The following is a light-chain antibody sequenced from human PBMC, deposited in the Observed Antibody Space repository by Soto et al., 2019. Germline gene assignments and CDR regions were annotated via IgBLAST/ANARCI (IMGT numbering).Light chain of an antibody. V-gene: IGLV2-14*03. CDR2: DVT. CDR1: SSDVGNNNY. Sequence: QSALTQPASVSGSPGQSITISCTGTSSDVGNNNYVSWYQHNPGRAPKVMICDVTNRPSGVSNRFSRSKSGNTASLTISGLQAEDEADYYCSSFTGSSYVFGTGTKLTVL. J-gene: IGLJ1*01. CDR3: SSFTGSSYV.